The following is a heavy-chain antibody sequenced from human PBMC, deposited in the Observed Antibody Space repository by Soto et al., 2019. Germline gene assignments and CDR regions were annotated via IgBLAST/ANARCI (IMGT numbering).Heavy chain of an antibody. CDR1: GYTFTGYY. D-gene: IGHD2-2*01. J-gene: IGHJ6*02. V-gene: IGHV1-2*04. Sequence: VASVKVSCKASGYTFTGYYMHWVRQAPGQGLEWMGWINPNSGGTNYAQKFQGWVTMTRDTSISTAYMELRRLRSDDTAVYYCARGADVLVPAAVVGGYYYGMDVWGQGTTVTVSS. CDR2: INPNSGGT. CDR3: ARGADVLVPAAVVGGYYYGMDV.